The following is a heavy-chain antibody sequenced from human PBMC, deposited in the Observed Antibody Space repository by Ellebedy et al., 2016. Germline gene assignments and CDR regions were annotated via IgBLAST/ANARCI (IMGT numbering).Heavy chain of an antibody. V-gene: IGHV3-23*01. CDR3: AKDSLGYNYYFDY. CDR2: IGARGDST. D-gene: IGHD5-24*01. Sequence: GESLKISXAASGLSFNRYSMNWVRQVPGKGLEWVSRIGARGDSTSYADSVKGRFTISRDNSKNTLYLQMNSLSAEDTAVYYCAKDSLGYNYYFDYWGQGTLVTVSS. CDR1: GLSFNRYS. J-gene: IGHJ4*02.